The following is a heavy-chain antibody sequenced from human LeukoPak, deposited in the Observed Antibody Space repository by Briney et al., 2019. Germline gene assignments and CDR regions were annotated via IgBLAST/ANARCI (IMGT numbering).Heavy chain of an antibody. CDR2: IYYSGST. D-gene: IGHD2-2*01. V-gene: IGHV4-61*01. CDR3: ARSYCSSTSCCNYFDY. Sequence: SETLSLTCTVSGGSVSSGSYYWSWIRQPPGKGLEWIGYIYYSGSTNYNPSLKSRVTISVDTSKNQFSLKLSSVTAADTAVYYCARSYCSSTSCCNYFDYWGQGTLVTVSS. CDR1: GGSVSSGSYY. J-gene: IGHJ4*02.